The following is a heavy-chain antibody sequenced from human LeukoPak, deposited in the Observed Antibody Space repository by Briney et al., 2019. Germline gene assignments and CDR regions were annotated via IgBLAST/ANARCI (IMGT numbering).Heavy chain of an antibody. CDR3: ASHYSSGSYRYTGSFDS. Sequence: SETLSLTCAVYGGSFSDYYWSWIRQPPGKGLEWIGEINHSGTTNYSPSLKSRVSISVDTSKNQFSLKLNSVTAADAAMYSCASHYSSGSYRYTGSFDSWGQGMLVNVSS. CDR1: GGSFSDYY. V-gene: IGHV4-34*01. J-gene: IGHJ4*02. CDR2: INHSGTT. D-gene: IGHD3-16*02.